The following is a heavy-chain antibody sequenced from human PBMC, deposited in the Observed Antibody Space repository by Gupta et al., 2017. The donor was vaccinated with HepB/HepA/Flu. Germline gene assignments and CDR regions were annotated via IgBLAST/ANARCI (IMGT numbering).Heavy chain of an antibody. Sequence: QLQLQESGPGLVKPSETLSLTCTVSGGSISSSSYYWGWIRQPPGKGLEWIGSIYYSGSTYYNPSLKSRVTISVDTSKNQFSLKLSSVTAADTAVYYCARRYYYDSSGYYYDDGYFDYWGQGTLVTVSS. CDR1: GGSISSSSYY. D-gene: IGHD3-22*01. CDR2: IYYSGST. V-gene: IGHV4-39*01. J-gene: IGHJ4*02. CDR3: ARRYYYDSSGYYYDDGYFDY.